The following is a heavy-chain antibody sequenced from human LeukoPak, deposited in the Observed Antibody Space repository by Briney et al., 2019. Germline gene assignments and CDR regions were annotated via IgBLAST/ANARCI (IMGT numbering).Heavy chain of an antibody. V-gene: IGHV1-46*01. D-gene: IGHD3-9*01. CDR2: INPSGGST. CDR1: GYTFTSYY. CDR3: ARARDYDILTRAYYFDY. J-gene: IGHJ4*02. Sequence: ASVKVSCKASGYTFTSYYMHWVRQAPGQGLEWMGIINPSGGSTNYAQKFQGRVTMTRDTSTSTVYMELSSLRSEDTAVYYCARARDYDILTRAYYFDYWGQGTLVTVSS.